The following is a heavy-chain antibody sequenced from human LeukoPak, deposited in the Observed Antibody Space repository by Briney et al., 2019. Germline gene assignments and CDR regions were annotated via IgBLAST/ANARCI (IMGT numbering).Heavy chain of an antibody. CDR2: ISSSSSTI. CDR3: ARDLGVLTIGEFDY. CDR1: GFTFNSYN. Sequence: PGGSLRLSCAASGFTFNSYNMNWVRQAPGKGLEWVSYISSSSSTIYYADSVKGRITISRENAKNSLYLQMNSLRAEDTAVYYCARDLGVLTIGEFDYWGQGTLVTVSS. J-gene: IGHJ4*02. D-gene: IGHD3-3*01. V-gene: IGHV3-48*04.